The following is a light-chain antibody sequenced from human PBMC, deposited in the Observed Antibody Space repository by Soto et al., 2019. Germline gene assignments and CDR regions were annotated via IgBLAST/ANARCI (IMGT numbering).Light chain of an antibody. V-gene: IGLV1-40*01. CDR2: GNN. J-gene: IGLJ2*01. Sequence: QSVLTQAPSASGAPGQRVTISCTGNNSNIGGGYDVHWYQQLPGTAPKLLIYGNNNRPSGVPDRFSGSKSYASASLAITGLQSEDEADYYCHSYDSRLSGSVFGGGTKLTVL. CDR1: NSNIGGGYD. CDR3: HSYDSRLSGSV.